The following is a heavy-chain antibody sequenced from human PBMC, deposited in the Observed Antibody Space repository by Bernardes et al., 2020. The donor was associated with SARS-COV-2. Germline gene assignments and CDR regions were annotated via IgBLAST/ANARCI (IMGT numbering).Heavy chain of an antibody. Sequence: GGSLILSCVASGFNFNSYWMHWVRQVPGKGLMWVSRISRDDDSTYYADSVKGRFTISRDNAKNTLFLQMNTLRDEDTAVYYCVRGTAGGYGIFDSWGQGTLVTVSS. V-gene: IGHV3-74*01. D-gene: IGHD5-12*01. CDR3: VRGTAGGYGIFDS. CDR1: GFNFNSYW. J-gene: IGHJ4*02. CDR2: ISRDDDST.